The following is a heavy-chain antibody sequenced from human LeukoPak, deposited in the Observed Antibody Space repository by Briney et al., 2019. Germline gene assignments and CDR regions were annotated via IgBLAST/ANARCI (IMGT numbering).Heavy chain of an antibody. CDR3: VRGRGMD. V-gene: IGHV3-7*04. CDR2: LNQDGRDK. Sequence: GGSLRLSCVASGFSFSSNWMGRVRQAPGKGLEWVANLNQDGRDKYYVDSVKGRFTISRDNAKNSLYLQMDSLRVEDRAVYYCVRGRGMDWGQGTLVTVSS. D-gene: IGHD1-26*01. J-gene: IGHJ4*02. CDR1: GFSFSSNW.